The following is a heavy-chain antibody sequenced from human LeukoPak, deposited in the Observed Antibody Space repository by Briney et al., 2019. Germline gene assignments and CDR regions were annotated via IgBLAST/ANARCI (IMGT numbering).Heavy chain of an antibody. CDR3: ARDYSGGYPGGAVFDY. D-gene: IGHD2-15*01. Sequence: SETLSLTCTVSGGSISNYYWNWVRQPPGRGLEWIGYIYKTGSTIYSPSLESRVIMSVDTSQNQFSLKLSSVTAADTAVYYCARDYSGGYPGGAVFDYWGQGTLVTVSS. V-gene: IGHV4-59*12. CDR1: GGSISNYY. CDR2: IYKTGST. J-gene: IGHJ4*02.